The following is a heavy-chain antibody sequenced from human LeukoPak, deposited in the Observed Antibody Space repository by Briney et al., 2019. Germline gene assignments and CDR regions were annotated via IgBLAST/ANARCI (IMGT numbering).Heavy chain of an antibody. CDR2: IYYSGST. CDR1: GGSISDYY. V-gene: IGHV4-59*01. J-gene: IGHJ5*02. Sequence: SETLSLTCTVSGGSISDYYWSWIRQPPGKGLEWIGYIYYSGSTNYSPSLKSRVTISVDTSKNQLSLKLSSVTAADTAVYYCASGGYCSSTSCYPNWFDPWGQGTLVTVSS. D-gene: IGHD2-2*01. CDR3: ASGGYCSSTSCYPNWFDP.